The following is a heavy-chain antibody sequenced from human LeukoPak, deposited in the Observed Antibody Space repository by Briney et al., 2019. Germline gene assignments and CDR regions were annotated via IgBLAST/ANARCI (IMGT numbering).Heavy chain of an antibody. V-gene: IGHV2-70*04. D-gene: IGHD3-10*01. CDR2: IDWDDDK. J-gene: IGHJ4*02. CDR3: ARISGSSGHFDY. CDR1: GFSLSTSGMR. Sequence: SGPTLVNPTQTLTLTCTFSGFSLSTSGMRVNWIRQPPGKALEWLARIDWDDDKFYSTSLKTRLTISKYTSKNQVVLTMTNMDSVDTATYYCARISGSSGHFDYWGQGTLVTVSS.